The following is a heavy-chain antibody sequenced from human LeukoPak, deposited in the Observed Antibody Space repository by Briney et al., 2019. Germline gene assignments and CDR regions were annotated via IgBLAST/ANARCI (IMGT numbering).Heavy chain of an antibody. CDR2: IYYSGST. V-gene: IGHV4-59*01. J-gene: IGHJ4*02. CDR3: ARGYDFWSGYYPTQGYYFDY. CDR1: GGSFSGYY. D-gene: IGHD3-3*01. Sequence: PSETLSLTCAVYGGSFSGYYWSWIRQPPGKGLEWIGYIYYSGSTNYNPSLKSRVTISVDTSKNQFSLKLSSVTAADTAVYYCARGYDFWSGYYPTQGYYFDYWGQGTLVTVSS.